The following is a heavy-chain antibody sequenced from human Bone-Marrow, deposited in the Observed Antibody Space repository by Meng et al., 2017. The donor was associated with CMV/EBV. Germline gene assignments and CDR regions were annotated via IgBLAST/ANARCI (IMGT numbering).Heavy chain of an antibody. J-gene: IGHJ3*02. V-gene: IGHV1-8*02. CDR3: ARGPYTRHGAFDI. Sequence: ASVKVSCKASGGTFSSYAISWVRQAPGQGLEWMGWINPNSGGTNYAQKFQGRVTMTRDTSISTAYMELSSLRSDDTAVYYCARGPYTRHGAFDIWGQGTMVTVSS. CDR1: GGTFSSYA. CDR2: INPNSGGT.